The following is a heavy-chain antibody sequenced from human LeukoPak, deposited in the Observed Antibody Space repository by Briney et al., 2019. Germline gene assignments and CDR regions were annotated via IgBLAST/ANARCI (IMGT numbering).Heavy chain of an antibody. V-gene: IGHV3-48*03. D-gene: IGHD3-9*01. Sequence: PGGSLRLSCAPSGFNFSSHEMTWVRQAPGKGLEWVSSISNSGQTMCFLDSVKGRFAISRHNARKSLYLQMSSLRAEDTAIYYCARVFVSGYDILTGYFRALDYWGQGALVTVSS. CDR3: ARVFVSGYDILTGYFRALDY. CDR1: GFNFSSHE. CDR2: ISNSGQTM. J-gene: IGHJ4*02.